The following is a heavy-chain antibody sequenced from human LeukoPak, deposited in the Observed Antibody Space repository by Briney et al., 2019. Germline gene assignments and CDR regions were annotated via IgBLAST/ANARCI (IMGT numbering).Heavy chain of an antibody. CDR1: GFTFSTYW. V-gene: IGHV3-7*01. J-gene: IGHJ4*02. CDR2: IKEDESET. CDR3: ARDSFETDIDY. D-gene: IGHD1-14*01. Sequence: GGSLRLSCAVSGFTFSTYWMSWVRQAPGKGLEWVANIKEDESETYYVDSLKGRFTISRDNVKNSLYLQINSLRADDSAVYYCARDSFETDIDYWGQGTLVTVSS.